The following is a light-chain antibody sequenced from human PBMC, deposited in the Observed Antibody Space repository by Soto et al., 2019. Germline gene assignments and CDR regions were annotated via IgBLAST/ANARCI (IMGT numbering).Light chain of an antibody. CDR1: QSVSSSY. CDR3: QQYGSSPRT. CDR2: GAS. Sequence: EIVLTQSPGTLSLSPGERATLSCRASQSVSSSYLAWYQQKPRQAPRLLIYGASSRATGIPDRFSGSGSGTDFTLTISRLEPEDFAVYYYQQYGSSPRTFGQGTKVEIK. J-gene: IGKJ1*01. V-gene: IGKV3-20*01.